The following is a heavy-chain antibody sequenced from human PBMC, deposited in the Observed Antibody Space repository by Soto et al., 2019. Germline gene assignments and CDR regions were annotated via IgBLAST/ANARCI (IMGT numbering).Heavy chain of an antibody. V-gene: IGHV3-23*01. CDR2: ISGSGGRS. CDR1: GFTFSNYA. J-gene: IGHJ4*02. Sequence: EVQLLDSGGGLVQPGGPLNLSCAASGFTFSNYALPWVAKGQGRGLEWASGISGSGGRSYYADSVKGRFTISRDNSKSTLYLQMNSLRAEDTAVYYCAKAYFVWSSEQPYYFDYWGQGTLVTVSS. CDR3: AKAYFVWSSEQPYYFDY. D-gene: IGHD3-16*01.